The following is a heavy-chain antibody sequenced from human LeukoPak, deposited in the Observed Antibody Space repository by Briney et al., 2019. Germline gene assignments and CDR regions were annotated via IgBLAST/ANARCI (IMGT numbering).Heavy chain of an antibody. CDR3: VRRGGTLDAFDI. CDR1: GGYISSYD. J-gene: IGHJ3*02. Sequence: SETLSLTCSISGGYISSYDWSWIRQPPGKGLEWIGYISYSGSTHYNPSLKSRVTMSGDTSKNQFSLKLTSVTAADTAVYYCVRRGGTLDAFDIWGQGTMISVSS. V-gene: IGHV4-59*08. D-gene: IGHD3-10*01. CDR2: ISYSGST.